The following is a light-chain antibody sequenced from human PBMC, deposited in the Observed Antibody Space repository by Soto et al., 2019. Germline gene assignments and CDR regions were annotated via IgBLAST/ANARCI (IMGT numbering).Light chain of an antibody. V-gene: IGKV2-28*01. CDR1: QSLLHSNGYTY. J-gene: IGKJ1*01. Sequence: DIVMTQSPLSLSVTPGEPASVSCRSSQSLLHSNGYTYLDWYLQKPGQSPQLLISMASNRSSGVPDRVSGSGSGTDFTLRIRRVEAEDGGIYYCMQGLQTPWTFGQGTKVEIK. CDR3: MQGLQTPWT. CDR2: MAS.